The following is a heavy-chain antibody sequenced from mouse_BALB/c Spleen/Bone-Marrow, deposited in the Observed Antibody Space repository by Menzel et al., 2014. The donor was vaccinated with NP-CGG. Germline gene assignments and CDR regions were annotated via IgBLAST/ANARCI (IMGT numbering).Heavy chain of an antibody. CDR2: IYPGDGDT. Sequence: QVQLKQSGAELARPGASVKLSCKASGYTFTSYWMQWVKQRPGQGLEWIGAIYPGDGDTRYTQKFKGKATLTADKSSSTAYMQLSSLASEDSAVYYCARRDYGIMENYYAMDYWGQGTSVTVSS. D-gene: IGHD1-2*01. J-gene: IGHJ4*01. V-gene: IGHV1-87*01. CDR3: ARRDYGIMENYYAMDY. CDR1: GYTFTSYW.